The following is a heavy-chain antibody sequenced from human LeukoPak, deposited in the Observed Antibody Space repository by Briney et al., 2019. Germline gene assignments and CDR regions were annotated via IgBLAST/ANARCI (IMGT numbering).Heavy chain of an antibody. CDR2: INPSGGST. CDR1: GYTFTSYY. D-gene: IGHD2-2*01. V-gene: IGHV1-46*01. Sequence: ASVKVSCKASGYTFTSYYMHWVRQAPGQGLEWMGIINPSGGSTDYAQKFQGRVTMTRDTSTSTVYMELSSLRSEDTAVYYCARASTPAATGYWGRGTLVTVSS. J-gene: IGHJ4*02. CDR3: ARASTPAATGY.